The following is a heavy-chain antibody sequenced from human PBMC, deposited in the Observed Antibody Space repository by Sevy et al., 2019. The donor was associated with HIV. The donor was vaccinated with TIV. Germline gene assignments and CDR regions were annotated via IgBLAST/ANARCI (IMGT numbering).Heavy chain of an antibody. CDR1: GFTFDDYA. V-gene: IGHV3-9*01. J-gene: IGHJ4*01. Sequence: GGSLRLSCAASGFTFDDYAMHWVRQAPGKGLEWVSGISWNSGSIAYADSVKGRFTISRDNAKNSLYLQMKSLRADDTALYYCARDRDDGYCTNGVCFNFDNWGQGTLVTVSS. CDR2: ISWNSGSI. CDR3: ARDRDDGYCTNGVCFNFDN. D-gene: IGHD2-8*01.